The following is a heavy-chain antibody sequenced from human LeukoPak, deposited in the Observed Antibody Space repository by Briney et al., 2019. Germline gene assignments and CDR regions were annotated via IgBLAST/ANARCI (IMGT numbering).Heavy chain of an antibody. J-gene: IGHJ4*02. CDR3: ANGDEAPIVVVPAADFDY. D-gene: IGHD2-2*01. CDR1: GFTFSSYG. Sequence: PGGSLRLSCAASGFTFSSYGMHWVRQAPGKGLEWVAFIRYDGSNKYYADSVKGRFTISRDNSKNTLYLQMNSLRAEDTAVYYCANGDEAPIVVVPAADFDYWGQGTLVTVSS. V-gene: IGHV3-30*02. CDR2: IRYDGSNK.